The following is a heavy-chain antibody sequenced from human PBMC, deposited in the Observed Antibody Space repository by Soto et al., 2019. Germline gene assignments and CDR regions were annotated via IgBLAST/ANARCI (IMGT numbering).Heavy chain of an antibody. D-gene: IGHD2-21*01. CDR1: GFIFRSHA. CDR3: GRDDEGWSDCDLGY. CDR2: ISADGNKK. Sequence: QVHLVESGGGVVQPGGSLRLSCAVSGFIFRSHAMHWVRQAPGKGLEWVALISADGNKKWYAESVKGRFTTSRDNSKNTMYLQMNSPRVEDTDVYYCGRDDEGWSDCDLGYWGQGALVTVSS. J-gene: IGHJ4*02. V-gene: IGHV3-30-3*01.